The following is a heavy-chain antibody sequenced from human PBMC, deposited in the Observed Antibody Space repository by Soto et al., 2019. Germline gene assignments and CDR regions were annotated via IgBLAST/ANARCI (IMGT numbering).Heavy chain of an antibody. J-gene: IGHJ4*02. CDR3: ARDASGWYELDY. Sequence: QVQLVQSGAEVKKPGASVKDSCKATGYSFTTYDINWVRQATGHGLEWMGWMNPNSGNTGYAQKFQGRVTMTRNTSISTAYMELSSLRSEDTAVYYCARDASGWYELDYWGQGILVTVSS. D-gene: IGHD6-19*01. CDR2: MNPNSGNT. V-gene: IGHV1-8*01. CDR1: GYSFTTYD.